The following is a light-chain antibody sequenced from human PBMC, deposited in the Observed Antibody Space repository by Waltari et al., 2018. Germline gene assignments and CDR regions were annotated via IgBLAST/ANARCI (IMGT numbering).Light chain of an antibody. J-gene: IGKJ4*01. Sequence: EIVMTQSPATLSVSPGERATLFCRASHTISSNLAWYQQNPGQAPRLLIYGASTRATGIPARFSGSGSGIDFTLTISSLQSEDFAVYYCQQYSDWPPVLTFGGGTKVEIK. V-gene: IGKV3-15*01. CDR2: GAS. CDR1: HTISSN. CDR3: QQYSDWPPVLT.